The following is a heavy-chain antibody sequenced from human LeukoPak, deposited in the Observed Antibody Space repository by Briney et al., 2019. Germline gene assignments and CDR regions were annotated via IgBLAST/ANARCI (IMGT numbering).Heavy chain of an antibody. V-gene: IGHV3-73*01. CDR2: IRSKPNNYAT. D-gene: IGHD3-9*01. J-gene: IGHJ4*02. CDR1: GFTFSGSA. Sequence: GGSLKLSCAASGFTFSGSAMHWVRQASGKGLEWVGRIRSKPNNYATAYPASVKGRFTISRDDSKNTAYLQMNSLKTEDTAVYYCTRHRDDILTGYSYWGQGTLVTVSS. CDR3: TRHRDDILTGYSY.